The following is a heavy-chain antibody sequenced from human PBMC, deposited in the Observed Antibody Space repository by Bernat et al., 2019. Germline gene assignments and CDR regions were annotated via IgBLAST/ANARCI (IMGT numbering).Heavy chain of an antibody. CDR2: ISSSSSYI. J-gene: IGHJ4*02. V-gene: IGHV3-21*01. D-gene: IGHD2-2*01. Sequence: EVQLVESGGGLVKPGGSLRLSCAASGFTFSSYSMNWVRQAPGKGLEWVSSISSSSSYIYYADSVKGRFTISRDNAKNSLYLQMNSLRAEDTAVYYCARDYDQRISLFDYWGQGTLVTVSS. CDR3: ARDYDQRISLFDY. CDR1: GFTFSSYS.